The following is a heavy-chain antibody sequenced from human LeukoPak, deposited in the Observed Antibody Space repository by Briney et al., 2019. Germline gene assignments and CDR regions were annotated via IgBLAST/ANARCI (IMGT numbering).Heavy chain of an antibody. CDR2: IYYSGST. Sequence: SETLSLTCTVSGGSISSGGYYWSWIRQHPGKGLEWIGYIYYSGSTYYNPPLKSRVTISVDTSKNQFSLKLSSVTAADTAVYYCARLHSSSWPNWFDPWGQGTLVTVSS. D-gene: IGHD6-13*01. CDR1: GGSISSGGYY. J-gene: IGHJ5*02. CDR3: ARLHSSSWPNWFDP. V-gene: IGHV4-31*03.